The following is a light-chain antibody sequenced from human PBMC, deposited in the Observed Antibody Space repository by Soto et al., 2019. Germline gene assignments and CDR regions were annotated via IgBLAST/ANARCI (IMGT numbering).Light chain of an antibody. V-gene: IGLV1-40*01. CDR1: SSNIGAGYD. CDR3: QSYDSXLSGLYV. J-gene: IGLJ1*01. Sequence: QSALTQPPSVSGAPGQRVTISCTGSSSNIGAGYDVHWYQQLPGTAPKLLIYGNSNRPSGVPDRFSGSKSGTSASLAITGLQAEDEADYYCQSYDSXLSGLYVFGPGTKVTVL. CDR2: GNS.